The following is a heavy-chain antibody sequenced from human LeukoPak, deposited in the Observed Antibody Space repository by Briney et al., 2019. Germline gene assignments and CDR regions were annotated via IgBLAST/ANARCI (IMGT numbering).Heavy chain of an antibody. D-gene: IGHD6-19*01. CDR3: ARDYSSGWYPAFDI. J-gene: IGHJ3*02. CDR1: GLAFSVDS. CDR2: ISSSIGTI. Sequence: GCLSLSCAVSGLAFSVDSMECVRDGPGEGQGWVSYISSSIGTIYYADSVKGGFTISRDNARNSLYLQMNSLRAEDTAVYYCARDYSSGWYPAFDIWGQGTMVTVSS. V-gene: IGHV3-48*01.